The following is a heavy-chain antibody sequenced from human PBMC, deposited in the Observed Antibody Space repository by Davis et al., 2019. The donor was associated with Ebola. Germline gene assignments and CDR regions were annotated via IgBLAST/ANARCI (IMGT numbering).Heavy chain of an antibody. V-gene: IGHV4-39*01. CDR2: IYYSGST. D-gene: IGHD5-24*01. Sequence: PSETLSLTCTVSGGSISSSSYYWGWIRQPPGKGLEWIGSIYYSGSTYYNPSLKSRVTISVDTSKNQFSLKLSSVTAADTAVYYCARHVEMATLDYWGQGTLVTVSS. CDR3: ARHVEMATLDY. CDR1: GGSISSSSYY. J-gene: IGHJ4*02.